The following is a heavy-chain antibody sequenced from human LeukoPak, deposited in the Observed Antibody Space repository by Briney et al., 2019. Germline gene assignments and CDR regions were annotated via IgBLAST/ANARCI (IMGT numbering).Heavy chain of an antibody. J-gene: IGHJ4*02. Sequence: GGSLRLSCAASGFTFSGYWMSWVRQAPGKGLEWVAVTSYDENNKYYADSVKGRFSISRDNSKNTLYLQMNSLRAEDTAVYYCARGGGGSYHRYYFDYWGQGTLVTVSS. V-gene: IGHV3-30-3*01. CDR3: ARGGGGSYHRYYFDY. CDR1: GFTFSGYW. D-gene: IGHD2-15*01. CDR2: TSYDENNK.